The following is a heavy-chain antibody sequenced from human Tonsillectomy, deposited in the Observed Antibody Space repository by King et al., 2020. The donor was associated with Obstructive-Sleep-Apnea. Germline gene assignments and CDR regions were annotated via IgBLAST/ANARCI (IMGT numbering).Heavy chain of an antibody. J-gene: IGHJ6*02. V-gene: IGHV3-30*04. Sequence: VQLVESGGGVVPPGRSLRLSCAASGFTFSSYAMHWVRQAPGKGVVLVAVILFDGSNKYFSDSVKGRFTLSRDNSKNTLYLQMNSLRAEDTAVYYCARERTNYDFWSGYRSGMDVWGQGTTVTVSS. CDR2: ILFDGSNK. CDR3: ARERTNYDFWSGYRSGMDV. D-gene: IGHD3-3*01. CDR1: GFTFSSYA.